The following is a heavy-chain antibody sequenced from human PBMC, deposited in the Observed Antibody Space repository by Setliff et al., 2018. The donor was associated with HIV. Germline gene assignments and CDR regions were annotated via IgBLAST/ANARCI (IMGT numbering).Heavy chain of an antibody. D-gene: IGHD6-6*01. CDR3: ASPTVPDYYYYGMDV. CDR1: GYDVTRYW. CDR2: IYPGDSDA. J-gene: IGHJ6*02. V-gene: IGHV5-51*01. Sequence: PGESLKISCRASGYDVTRYWIGWVRQMPGQALEWIGVIYPGDSDARYSPSFQGQVTISADKSISTAYLQWSSLKASDTAMYYCASPTVPDYYYYGMDVWGQGTTVTVSS.